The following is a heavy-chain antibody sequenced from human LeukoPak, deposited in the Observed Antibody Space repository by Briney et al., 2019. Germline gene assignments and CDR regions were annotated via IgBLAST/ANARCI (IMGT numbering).Heavy chain of an antibody. J-gene: IGHJ3*02. V-gene: IGHV4-59*01. CDR1: GGSLSSYY. D-gene: IGHD5-12*01. CDR2: IYYSGST. Sequence: SETPSLTCTVSGGSLSSYYWSWIRQPPGKGLEGIGYIYYSGSTNYNPSLKSRVTISVDTSKNQFSLKLSSVTAADTAVCYCARERVVDSGYDEVAFDIWGQGTMVTVSS. CDR3: ARERVVDSGYDEVAFDI.